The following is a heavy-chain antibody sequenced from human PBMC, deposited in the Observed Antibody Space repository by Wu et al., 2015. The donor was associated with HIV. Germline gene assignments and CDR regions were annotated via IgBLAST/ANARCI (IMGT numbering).Heavy chain of an antibody. J-gene: IGHJ3*02. CDR2: ISTYNGDT. CDR3: ARINKMIVMVITDVFVY. D-gene: IGHD3-22*01. CDR1: GYTFTDYH. Sequence: QVQLVQSEAEVKKPGASVKVSCKASGYTFTDYHITWVRQAPGQRLEWMGWISTYNGDTDYAQNLQGRVTMTTDTSTSTAYMELRSLRSDDTAVYFCARINKMIVMVITDVFVYLGPRDNGHRLF. V-gene: IGHV1-18*01.